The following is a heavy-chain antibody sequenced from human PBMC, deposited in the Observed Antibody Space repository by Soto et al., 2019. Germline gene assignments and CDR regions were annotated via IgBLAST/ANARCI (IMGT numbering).Heavy chain of an antibody. D-gene: IGHD3-22*01. V-gene: IGHV4-30-4*01. CDR2: NYYSGST. Sequence: QVQLQESGPGLVKASHTLSLTCTVSGGSISSGDYYWSWIRQPPGKGLEWIGYNYYSGSTYYNPSLKSRVTISVDTSKNQFSLKLSSVTAADTAVYYCARDDSSGYSAYWGQGTLVTVSS. CDR1: GGSISSGDYY. CDR3: ARDDSSGYSAY. J-gene: IGHJ4*02.